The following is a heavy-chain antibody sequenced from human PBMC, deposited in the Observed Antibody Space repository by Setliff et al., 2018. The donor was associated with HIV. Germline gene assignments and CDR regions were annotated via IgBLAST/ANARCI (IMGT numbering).Heavy chain of an antibody. Sequence: ASVKVSCKASGYIFTDHYLYWVQQAPGKGLEWIGRVDPEDGDTNYAEKFQNRVIISADTSTNTGYMELNGLRADDTAVYYCARGHYSSSAGWGQGTLVTSPQ. J-gene: IGHJ4*02. CDR1: GYIFTDHY. CDR3: ARGHYSSSAG. CDR2: VDPEDGDT. D-gene: IGHD6-6*01. V-gene: IGHV1-69-2*01.